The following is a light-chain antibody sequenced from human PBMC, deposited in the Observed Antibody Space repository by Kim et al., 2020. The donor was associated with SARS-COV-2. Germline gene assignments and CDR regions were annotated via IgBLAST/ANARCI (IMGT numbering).Light chain of an antibody. CDR3: QQYGSSPLT. CDR2: GAS. Sequence: PGESATLSCRASQSVSSSYLAWYQQTPGQAPRLLIYGASSRATGIPDRFSGSGSGTDFTLTISRLEPEDFAVYYCQQYGSSPLTFGGGTKVDIK. V-gene: IGKV3-20*01. J-gene: IGKJ4*01. CDR1: QSVSSSY.